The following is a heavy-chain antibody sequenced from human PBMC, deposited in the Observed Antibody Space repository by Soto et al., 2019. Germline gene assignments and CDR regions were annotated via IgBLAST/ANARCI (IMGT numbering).Heavy chain of an antibody. CDR3: ARESVVPAAIDYYYSYGMDV. Sequence: ASVKVSCKASGYTFTSYAMHWVRQAPGQRLEWMGWINAGNGNTKYSQKFQGRVTITGDTSASTAYMELSSLRSEDTAVYYCARESVVPAAIDYYYSYGMDVWGQGTTVTVAS. J-gene: IGHJ6*02. V-gene: IGHV1-3*01. CDR1: GYTFTSYA. D-gene: IGHD2-2*01. CDR2: INAGNGNT.